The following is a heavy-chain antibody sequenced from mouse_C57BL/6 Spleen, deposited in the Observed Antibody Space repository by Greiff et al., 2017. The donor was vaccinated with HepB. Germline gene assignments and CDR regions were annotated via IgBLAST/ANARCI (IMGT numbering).Heavy chain of an antibody. D-gene: IGHD1-1*01. CDR3: ARFITTVVASSFDY. V-gene: IGHV1-82*01. J-gene: IGHJ2*01. CDR2: IYPGDGDT. Sequence: VQLQQSGPELVKPGASVKISCKASGYAFSSSWMNWVKQRPGKGLEWIGRIYPGDGDTNYNGKFKGKATLTADKSSSTAYMQLSSLTSEDSAVYFCARFITTVVASSFDYWGQGTTLTVSS. CDR1: GYAFSSSW.